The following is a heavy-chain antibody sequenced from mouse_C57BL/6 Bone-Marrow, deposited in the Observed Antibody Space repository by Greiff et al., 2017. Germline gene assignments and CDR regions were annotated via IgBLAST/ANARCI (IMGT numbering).Heavy chain of an antibody. CDR2: IDPETGGT. J-gene: IGHJ2*01. Sequence: QVQLKESGAELVRPGASVTLSCKASGYTFTDYEMHWVKQTPVHGLEWIGAIDPETGGTAYNQKFKGKAILTADKSSSTAYMALRSLTSEDSAVYYCTRSYGNFDYWGQGTTLTVSS. CDR3: TRSYGNFDY. CDR1: GYTFTDYE. V-gene: IGHV1-15*01. D-gene: IGHD2-10*02.